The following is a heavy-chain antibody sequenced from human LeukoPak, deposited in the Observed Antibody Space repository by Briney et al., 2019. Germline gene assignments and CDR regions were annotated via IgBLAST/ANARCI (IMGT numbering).Heavy chain of an antibody. CDR2: VNPNSGDT. Sequence: ASVKVSCKASGYTLTSHDINWVRQATGQGHEWMGWVNPNSGDTGYAQKFQGRVTMTRDTSINTAYMELSSLTSEDTAVYYCARAGRDYGDYYHYYYYMDVWGSGTTVTVSS. CDR1: GYTLTSHD. V-gene: IGHV1-8*01. D-gene: IGHD4-17*01. CDR3: ARAGRDYGDYYHYYYYMDV. J-gene: IGHJ6*03.